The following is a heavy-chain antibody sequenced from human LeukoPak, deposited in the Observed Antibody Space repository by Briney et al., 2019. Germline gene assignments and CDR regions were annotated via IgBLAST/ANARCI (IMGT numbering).Heavy chain of an antibody. CDR3: AKVTRHYDILTAYYEGSFDY. CDR2: INPSIGTT. Sequence: ASVKVSCKASGYTFTGYYIHWVRQAPGQGLEWMGIINPSIGTTSYAQKFQGRITMTRDTSTSTVYMELSSLRAEDTAVYYCAKVTRHYDILTAYYEGSFDYWGQGTLVTVSS. J-gene: IGHJ4*02. D-gene: IGHD3-9*01. CDR1: GYTFTGYY. V-gene: IGHV1-46*01.